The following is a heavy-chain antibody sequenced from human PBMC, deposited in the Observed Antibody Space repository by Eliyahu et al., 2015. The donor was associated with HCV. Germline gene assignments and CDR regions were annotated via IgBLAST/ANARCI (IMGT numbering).Heavy chain of an antibody. J-gene: IGHJ4*02. D-gene: IGHD5-18*01. V-gene: IGHV3-48*02. CDR1: XFTFSSYS. CDR3: ARNWVDTAMVRFDY. CDR2: ISSSSSTI. Sequence: EVQLVESGGGLVQPGGSLXLXCXASXFTFSSYSMNWXRQAPGKGLEXVSYISSSSSTIYYADSVKGRFTISRDNAKNSLYLQMNSLRDEDTAVYYCARNWVDTAMVRFDYWGQGTLVTVSS.